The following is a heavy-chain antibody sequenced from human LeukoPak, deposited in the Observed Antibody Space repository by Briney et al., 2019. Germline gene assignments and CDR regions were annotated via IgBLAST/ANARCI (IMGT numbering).Heavy chain of an antibody. J-gene: IGHJ4*02. Sequence: SETLSLTCSVSGGSISSYYWSWIRQPACKGLEWIGRIYSSGSTNYNPSLKTRVTMSLDTSKNQFSLNLTTVTAADTAVYYCARTSARGAQFDYWGQGTLVTVSS. CDR1: GGSISSYY. CDR2: IYSSGST. V-gene: IGHV4-4*07. CDR3: ARTSARGAQFDY. D-gene: IGHD3-10*01.